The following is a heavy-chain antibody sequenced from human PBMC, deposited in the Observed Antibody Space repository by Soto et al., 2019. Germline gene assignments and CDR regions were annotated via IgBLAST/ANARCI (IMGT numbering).Heavy chain of an antibody. CDR1: GGSISSYY. J-gene: IGHJ4*02. D-gene: IGHD3-10*01. CDR3: ARGLTYGSGCHGNFDY. CDR2: IYHSGST. Sequence: PSETLSLTCTVSGGSISSYYWSWIRQPPGKGLEWIGYIYHSGSTNYNPSLKSRVTISVDTSKNQFSLKLSSVTAADTAVYYCARGLTYGSGCHGNFDYWGQGTLVTVSS. V-gene: IGHV4-59*12.